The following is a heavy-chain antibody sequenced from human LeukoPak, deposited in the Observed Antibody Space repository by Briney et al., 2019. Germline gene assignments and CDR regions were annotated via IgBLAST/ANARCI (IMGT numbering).Heavy chain of an antibody. CDR1: GGSISSSSYY. J-gene: IGHJ4*02. D-gene: IGHD4-23*01. V-gene: IGHV4-61*05. CDR3: ARGTGGNEDY. CDR2: IYYSGST. Sequence: PSETLSLTCTVSGGSISSSSYYWGWIRQPPGKGLEWIGYIYYSGSTNYNPSLKSRVTISVDTSKNQFSLKLSSVTAADTAVYYCARGTGGNEDYWGQGTLVTVSS.